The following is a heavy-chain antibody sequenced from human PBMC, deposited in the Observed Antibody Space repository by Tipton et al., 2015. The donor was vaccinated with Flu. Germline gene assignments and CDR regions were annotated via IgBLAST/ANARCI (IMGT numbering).Heavy chain of an antibody. Sequence: LRLSCTVSGGSISSYYWSWIRQPPGKGLEWIGYIYYTGSTNYNPSLKSRVTISVDTSKNQFSLKQSSVTAADTAVYYCARNNRHSGSGYPQPLAGLDYWGQGTLVTVSS. V-gene: IGHV4-59*01. J-gene: IGHJ4*02. CDR2: IYYTGST. CDR3: ARNNRHSGSGYPQPLAGLDY. D-gene: IGHD3-22*01. CDR1: GGSISSYY.